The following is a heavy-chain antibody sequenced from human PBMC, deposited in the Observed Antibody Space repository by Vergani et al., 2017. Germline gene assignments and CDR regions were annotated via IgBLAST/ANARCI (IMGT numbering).Heavy chain of an antibody. CDR3: ARAPVGVAAAGGKYYYYMDV. CDR2: ISYDGSNK. D-gene: IGHD6-13*01. J-gene: IGHJ6*03. CDR1: GFTFSSYG. V-gene: IGHV3-30*03. Sequence: QVQLVESGGGVVQPGRSLRLSCAASGFTFSSYGMHWVRQAPGKGLEWVAVISYDGSNKYYADSVKGRFTISRDNSKNTLYLQMNSLRAEDTAVYYCARAPVGVAAAGGKYYYYMDVWGKGTTVTVSS.